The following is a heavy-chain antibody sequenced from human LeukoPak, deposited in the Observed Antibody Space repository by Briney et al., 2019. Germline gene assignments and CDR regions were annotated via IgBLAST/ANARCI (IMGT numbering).Heavy chain of an antibody. CDR2: INPSGGST. D-gene: IGHD2-21*01. CDR3: ARAPKKSVAFDY. V-gene: IGHV1-46*01. J-gene: IGHJ4*02. CDR1: GYTFTSYY. Sequence: ASVKVSCKASGYTFTSYYMHWVRQAPGQGLEWIGIINPSGGSTSYAQKFHGRVTMTRDTSTSTVYMELRSLRSEDTDVYYCARAPKKSVAFDYWGQGTLVTVSS.